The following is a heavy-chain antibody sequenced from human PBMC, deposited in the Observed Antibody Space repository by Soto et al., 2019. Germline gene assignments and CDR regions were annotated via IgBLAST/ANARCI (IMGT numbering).Heavy chain of an antibody. J-gene: IGHJ5*02. V-gene: IGHV3-21*01. CDR1: GFTFSSYS. CDR3: AKITYGNWFDP. CDR2: ISSSGTYI. D-gene: IGHD4-17*01. Sequence: EVQLVESGGGLVKPGGSLRLSCAASGFTFSSYSITWVRQAPGKGLEWVSSISSSGTYIYYADSVKGRFTMSRDNAKNPLYLQMNGLRAEDTAVYHCAKITYGNWFDPWGQGNLVTVSS.